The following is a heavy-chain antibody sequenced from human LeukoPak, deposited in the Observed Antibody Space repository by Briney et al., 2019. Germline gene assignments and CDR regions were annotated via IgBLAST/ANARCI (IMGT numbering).Heavy chain of an antibody. Sequence: SETLSLTCAVYGGSFSGYYWSWIRQPPGKGLEWIGEINHSGSINYNSSLKSRVTISVDTSKNQFSLKLSSVTAADTAVYYCARDYSGEWEQLTGWWFDPWGQGTLVIVSS. J-gene: IGHJ5*02. CDR1: GGSFSGYY. CDR3: ARDYSGEWEQLTGWWFDP. D-gene: IGHD1-26*01. V-gene: IGHV4-34*01. CDR2: INHSGSI.